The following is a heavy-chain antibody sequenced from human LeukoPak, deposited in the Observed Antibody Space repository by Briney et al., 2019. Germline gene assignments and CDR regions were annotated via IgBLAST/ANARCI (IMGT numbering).Heavy chain of an antibody. Sequence: GASVKVSCKASGGTFISYAISWVRQAPGQGLEWMGGIIPIFGTANYAQKFQGRVTITADESTSTAYMELSSLRSEDTAVYYCAREGTGYDNWFDPWGQGTLVTVSS. D-gene: IGHD5-12*01. V-gene: IGHV1-69*13. CDR3: AREGTGYDNWFDP. CDR2: IIPIFGTA. CDR1: GGTFISYA. J-gene: IGHJ5*02.